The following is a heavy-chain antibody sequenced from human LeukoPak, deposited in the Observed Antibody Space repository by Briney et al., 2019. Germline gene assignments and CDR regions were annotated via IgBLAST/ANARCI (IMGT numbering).Heavy chain of an antibody. CDR1: GFTFSSYA. CDR2: ISGSGCRT. CDR3: ASSRRSGSYYYYYYYMDV. D-gene: IGHD1-26*01. Sequence: PGGSLRLSCAASGFTFSSYAMSWVRQAPGKGLECVSAISGSGCRTYYADSVKGRFTISRDNSKNTLYLQMNSLRAEDTAVYYCASSRRSGSYYYYYYYMDVWGKGTTVTVSS. V-gene: IGHV3-23*01. J-gene: IGHJ6*03.